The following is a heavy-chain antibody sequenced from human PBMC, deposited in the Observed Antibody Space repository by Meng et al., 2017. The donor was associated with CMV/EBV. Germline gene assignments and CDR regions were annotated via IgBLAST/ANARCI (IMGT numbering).Heavy chain of an antibody. CDR2: IKQDGSEK. J-gene: IGHJ4*02. V-gene: IGHV3-7*01. CDR1: GFTLSSYL. D-gene: IGHD6-19*01. Sequence: ESPMTFRAAFGFTLSSYLMSWVRQAPGKGLEWVANIKQDGSEKFYVDPVKGRFTIFRDDAKNSLYLQMNSLSAEDTAVYYCARDRTYSSGWYLSGDYWGQGTLVTVSS. CDR3: ARDRTYSSGWYLSGDY.